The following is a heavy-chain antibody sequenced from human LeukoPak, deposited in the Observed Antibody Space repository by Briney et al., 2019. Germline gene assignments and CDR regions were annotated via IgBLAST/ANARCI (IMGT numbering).Heavy chain of an antibody. CDR1: GGSISSGSYY. CDR3: ARAVGSSESNWFDP. V-gene: IGHV4-61*02. CDR2: IYTSGST. Sequence: SQTLSLTCTVSGGSISSGSYYWSWIRQPAGKGLEWIGRIYTSGSTHYNPSLKSRVAISVDTSKNQFSLNLNSVTAADTAVYYCARAVGSSESNWFDPWGQGTLAAVSS. J-gene: IGHJ5*02. D-gene: IGHD6-19*01.